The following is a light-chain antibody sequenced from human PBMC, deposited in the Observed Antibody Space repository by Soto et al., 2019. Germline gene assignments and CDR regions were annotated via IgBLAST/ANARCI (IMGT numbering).Light chain of an antibody. CDR2: EVS. Sequence: QSVLTQPPSASGSPGQSVTISCTGTISDVGGYKYVSWYQQYPGKAPKLMIYEVSKRPSGVPDRFSGSKSGNTASLTVSGLQAEDEADYYCSSYAGSNNLVFGGGTKLTV. V-gene: IGLV2-8*01. CDR1: ISDVGGYKY. CDR3: SSYAGSNNLV. J-gene: IGLJ2*01.